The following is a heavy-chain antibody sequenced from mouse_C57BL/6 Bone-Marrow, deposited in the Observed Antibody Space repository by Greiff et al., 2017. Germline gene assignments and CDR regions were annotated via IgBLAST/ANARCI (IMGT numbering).Heavy chain of an antibody. CDR2: IYPGDGDT. CDR3: ARGSSGYLYAMDY. Sequence: QVQLQQSGPELVKPGASVKISCKASGYAFSSSWMNWVKQRPGKGLEWIGRIYPGDGDTNYNGKFKGKATLTADKSSSTAYMHLSSLTSEDSAVYFCARGSSGYLYAMDYWGQGTSVTVSS. V-gene: IGHV1-82*01. D-gene: IGHD3-2*02. J-gene: IGHJ4*01. CDR1: GYAFSSSW.